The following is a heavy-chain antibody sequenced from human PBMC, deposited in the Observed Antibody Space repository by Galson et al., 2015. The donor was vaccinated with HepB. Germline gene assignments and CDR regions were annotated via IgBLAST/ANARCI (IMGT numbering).Heavy chain of an antibody. V-gene: IGHV4-59*08. CDR3: ARGSYGGNSDWFDP. J-gene: IGHJ5*02. CDR2: IYYSGST. CDR1: GGSISSYY. D-gene: IGHD4-23*01. Sequence: ETLSLTCTVSGGSISSYYWSWIRQPPGKGLEWIGYIYYSGSTNYNPSLKSRVTISVDTSKNQFSLKLSSVTAADTAVYYCARGSYGGNSDWFDPWGQGTLVTVSS.